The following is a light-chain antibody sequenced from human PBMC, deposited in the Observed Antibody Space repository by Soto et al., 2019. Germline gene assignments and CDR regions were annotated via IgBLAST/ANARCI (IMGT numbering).Light chain of an antibody. V-gene: IGKV1-39*01. CDR1: QRISSY. CDR2: DAS. CDR3: QQSYNTPFT. J-gene: IGKJ3*01. Sequence: DIQMTQSPSSLSASVGDRITITCRASQRISSYLNWYQQKPGKAPNLLIYDASTLRSGVPSRFSGSGSGTDFTLTISSLQPEDFATYYCQQSYNTPFTFGPGTKVDIK.